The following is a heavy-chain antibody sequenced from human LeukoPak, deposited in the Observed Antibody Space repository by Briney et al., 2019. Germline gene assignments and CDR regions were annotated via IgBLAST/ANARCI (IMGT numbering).Heavy chain of an antibody. D-gene: IGHD6-19*01. CDR1: GFTFSDYN. J-gene: IGHJ4*02. CDR3: AKVSPIAVN. CDR2: ISRSGSTK. Sequence: GGSLRLSCAASGFTFSDYNMRWIRQAPGKGLEWVSSISRSGSTKYYADSVKGRFTISRDNSKNSLYLQMNSLRTEDTALYYCAKVSPIAVNWGQGTLVTVSS. V-gene: IGHV3-11*01.